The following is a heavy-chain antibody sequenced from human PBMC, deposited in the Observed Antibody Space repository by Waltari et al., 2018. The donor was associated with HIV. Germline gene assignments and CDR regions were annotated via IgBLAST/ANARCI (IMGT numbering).Heavy chain of an antibody. D-gene: IGHD5-18*01. V-gene: IGHV3-66*02. CDR3: ASSRRIQLWSYFDY. CDR2: IYSGGST. CDR1: GFTVSSNY. J-gene: IGHJ4*02. Sequence: EVQLVESGGGLVQPGGSLRLSCAASGFTVSSNYMSWVRQAPGKGLEWVSVIYSGGSTYYADSVKGRFIISRDNSKNTLYLQMNSLRAEDTAVYYCASSRRIQLWSYFDYWGQGTLVTVSS.